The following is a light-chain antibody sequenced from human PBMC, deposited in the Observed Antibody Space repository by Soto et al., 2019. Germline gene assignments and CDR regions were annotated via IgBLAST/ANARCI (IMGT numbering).Light chain of an antibody. CDR1: SSDVGSYNL. CDR2: EVS. J-gene: IGLJ1*01. V-gene: IGLV2-23*02. CDR3: CSYAGSSTPHYV. Sequence: QSALTQPASMSGSPGQSITISCTGTSSDVGSYNLVSWYQQHPGKAPKLMIYEVSKRPSGVSNRFSGSKSGNTASLTISGLQAEDEADYYCCSYAGSSTPHYVFGTGTKVTVL.